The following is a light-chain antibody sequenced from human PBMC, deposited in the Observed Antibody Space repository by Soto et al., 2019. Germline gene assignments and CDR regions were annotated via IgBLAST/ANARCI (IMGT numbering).Light chain of an antibody. J-gene: IGKJ3*01. V-gene: IGKV3-15*01. Sequence: EIVLTQSPATLSVSAGVTVTLSCRASQSIRTNVAWYQQIPGQAPRLLVYGASTRATGVPARFSGSGSGIEFTLTISSLQSEDSAFYYCQQYFNWPLTWTFGPGTKVQIK. CDR3: QQYFNWPLTWT. CDR1: QSIRTN. CDR2: GAS.